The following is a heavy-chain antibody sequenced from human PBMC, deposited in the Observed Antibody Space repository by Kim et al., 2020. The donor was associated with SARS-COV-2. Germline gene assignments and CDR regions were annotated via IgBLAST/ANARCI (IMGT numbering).Heavy chain of an antibody. CDR2: IIPIFGTA. D-gene: IGHD3-3*01. J-gene: IGHJ4*02. CDR3: ARGEGYYDFWSGYPASFDY. CDR1: GGTFSSYA. Sequence: SVKVSCKASGGTFSSYAISWVRQAPGQGLEWMGGIIPIFGTANYAQKFQGRVTITADESTSTAYMELSSLRSEDTAVYYCARGEGYYDFWSGYPASFDYWGQGTLVTVSS. V-gene: IGHV1-69*13.